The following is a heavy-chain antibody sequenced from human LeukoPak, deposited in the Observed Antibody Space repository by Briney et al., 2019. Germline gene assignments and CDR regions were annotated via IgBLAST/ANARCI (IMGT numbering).Heavy chain of an antibody. D-gene: IGHD3-22*01. CDR2: FDPEDGET. Sequence: GSVKVSCKVSGYTLTELSMHWVRQAPGKGLEWMGGFDPEDGETIYAQKFQGRVTMTEDTSTDTAYMELSSLRSEGTAVYYCATALASQPDSSGYYYLPDYWGQGTLVTVSS. CDR1: GYTLTELS. V-gene: IGHV1-24*01. J-gene: IGHJ4*02. CDR3: ATALASQPDSSGYYYLPDY.